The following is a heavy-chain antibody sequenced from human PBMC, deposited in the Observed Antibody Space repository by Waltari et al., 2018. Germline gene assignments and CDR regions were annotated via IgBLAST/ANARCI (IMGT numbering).Heavy chain of an antibody. CDR2: TYHSGST. CDR1: GYSISSGHY. CDR3: ARFEDYYYYMDV. J-gene: IGHJ6*03. Sequence: QVQLQESGPGLVKPSEPLSLTCAVSGYSISSGHYWGWSRQPPGTGLEWMGSTYHSGSTYYNPSRKSRVTISVDTSKNQFSLKLSSVTAADTAVYYCARFEDYYYYMDVWGKGTTVTVSS. V-gene: IGHV4-38-2*01.